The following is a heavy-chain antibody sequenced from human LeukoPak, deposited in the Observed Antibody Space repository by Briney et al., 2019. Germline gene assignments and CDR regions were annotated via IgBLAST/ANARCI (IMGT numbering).Heavy chain of an antibody. CDR3: ARSSSPVY. V-gene: IGHV3-74*01. J-gene: IGHJ4*02. D-gene: IGHD6-13*01. CDR2: ISTDGSST. CDR1: GFTFSSYW. Sequence: GVSLRLSCAASGFTFSSYWMHWVRQAPGKGLVWVSRISTDGSSTNYADSVKGRFTISRDNAKNMVYLQMNSLRAEDTAVYYCARSSSPVYWGQGTLVTVSS.